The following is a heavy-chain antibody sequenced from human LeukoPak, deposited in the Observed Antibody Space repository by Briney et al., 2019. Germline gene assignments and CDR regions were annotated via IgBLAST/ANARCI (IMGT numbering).Heavy chain of an antibody. Sequence: GGSLRLSCAASGFTFNNYFMSWIRQAPGKGLEWVSYISSSGGTVYYAGSVKGRSTVSRDNAKNSLYLQMNSLRAEDTAVYYCARGLAVAANCFDYWGQGTLVTVSS. D-gene: IGHD6-19*01. J-gene: IGHJ4*02. V-gene: IGHV3-11*04. CDR1: GFTFNNYF. CDR3: ARGLAVAANCFDY. CDR2: ISSSGGTV.